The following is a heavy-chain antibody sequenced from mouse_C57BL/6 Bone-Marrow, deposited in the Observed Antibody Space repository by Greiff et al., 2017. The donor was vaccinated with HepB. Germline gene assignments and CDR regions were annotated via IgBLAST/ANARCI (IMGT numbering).Heavy chain of an antibody. D-gene: IGHD3-2*02. CDR2: ISSGSSTI. Sequence: DVHLVESGGGLVKPGGSLKLSCAASGFTFSDYGMHWVRQAPEKGLEWVAYISSGSSTIYYADTVKGRFTISRDNAKNTLFLQMTSLRSEDTAMYYCARDSSGAWFAYWGQGTLVTVSA. V-gene: IGHV5-17*01. CDR3: ARDSSGAWFAY. J-gene: IGHJ3*01. CDR1: GFTFSDYG.